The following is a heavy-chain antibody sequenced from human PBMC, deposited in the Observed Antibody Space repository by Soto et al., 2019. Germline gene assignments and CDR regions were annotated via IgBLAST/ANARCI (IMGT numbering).Heavy chain of an antibody. V-gene: IGHV1-69*08. D-gene: IGHD6-13*01. Sequence: QVQLVQSGAEVKKPGSSVKVSCKASGGTFSSYTISWVRQAPGQGLEWMGRIIPILGIANYAQKFQGRVTITADKSTSTAYRVMSSLRSEDTAGYYCARDRDGAAGLWGQGTLVTVSS. CDR3: ARDRDGAAGL. CDR1: GGTFSSYT. J-gene: IGHJ4*02. CDR2: IIPILGIA.